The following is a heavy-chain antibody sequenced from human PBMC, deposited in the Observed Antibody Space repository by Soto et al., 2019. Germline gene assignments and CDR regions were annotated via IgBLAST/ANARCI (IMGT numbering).Heavy chain of an antibody. CDR1: GYTFTSYC. V-gene: IGHV1-46*01. D-gene: IGHD6-19*01. CDR2: INPSGGST. J-gene: IGHJ4*02. CDR3: ARDRRVAVAGTEYFDY. Sequence: ASVKVSCKASGYTFTSYCMHWVRQAPGQGVEWMGIINPSGGSTSYAQKFQGRVTMTRDTSTSTVYMELSSLRSEDTAGYYCARDRRVAVAGTEYFDYWGQGTLVTVS.